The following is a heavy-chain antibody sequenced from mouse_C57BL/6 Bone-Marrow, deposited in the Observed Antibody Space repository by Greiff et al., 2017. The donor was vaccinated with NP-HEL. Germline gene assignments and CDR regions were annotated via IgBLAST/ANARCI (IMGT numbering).Heavy chain of an antibody. CDR3: ATPPRYFDV. Sequence: QVQLKQSGPELVKPGASVKISCKASGYAFSSSWMNWVKQRPGKGLEWIGRIYPGDGDTNYNGKFKGKATLTEDKSSSTAYMKLSSLTSEDSAVYFCATPPRYFDVWGTGTTVTVSS. CDR2: IYPGDGDT. J-gene: IGHJ1*03. CDR1: GYAFSSSW. V-gene: IGHV1-82*01.